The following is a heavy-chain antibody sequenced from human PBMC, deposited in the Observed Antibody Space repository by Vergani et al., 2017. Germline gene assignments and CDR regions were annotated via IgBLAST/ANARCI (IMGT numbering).Heavy chain of an antibody. CDR3: ARGPLYYDFWSGYQTYYSYMDV. Sequence: QVQLVQSGAEVKKPGASVKVSCKASGYTFTSYDINWVRQATGQGLEWMGWMNPNSGNTGYAQKFQGRVTMTRNTSISTAYMELSSLRSEDTAVYYCARGPLYYDFWSGYQTYYSYMDVWGKGTTVTVSS. D-gene: IGHD3-3*01. V-gene: IGHV1-8*01. CDR1: GYTFTSYD. J-gene: IGHJ6*03. CDR2: MNPNSGNT.